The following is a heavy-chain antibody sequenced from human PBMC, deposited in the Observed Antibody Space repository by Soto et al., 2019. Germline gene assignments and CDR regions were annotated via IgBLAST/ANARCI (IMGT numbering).Heavy chain of an antibody. V-gene: IGHV4-34*01. Sequence: QVQLQQWGAGLLKPSETLSLTCAVYGGSFSGYYWSWIRQPPGKGLEWIGEINHSGSTNYNPSLKSRVTISVDTSKNQFSLKLSSVTAADTAVYYCARAYDYVWGSYRYTPPGHGWVFDYWGQGTLVTVSS. CDR3: ARAYDYVWGSYRYTPPGHGWVFDY. CDR2: INHSGST. D-gene: IGHD3-16*02. J-gene: IGHJ4*02. CDR1: GGSFSGYY.